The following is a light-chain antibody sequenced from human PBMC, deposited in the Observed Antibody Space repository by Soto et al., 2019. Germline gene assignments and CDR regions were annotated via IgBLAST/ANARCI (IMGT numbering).Light chain of an antibody. Sequence: SALTQPPSASGSPGQSVTISCTGTSSDVGGYKYVSWYQQYPGKAPKLMIYAVSERPSGVPDRFSGSKSGNTASLTVSGLQAEDEADYYCSSYAGSNNYVFGTGTKVTAL. V-gene: IGLV2-8*01. J-gene: IGLJ1*01. CDR1: SSDVGGYKY. CDR3: SSYAGSNNYV. CDR2: AVS.